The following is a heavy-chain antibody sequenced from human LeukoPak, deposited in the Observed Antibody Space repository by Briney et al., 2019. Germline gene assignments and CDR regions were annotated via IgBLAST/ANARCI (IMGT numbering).Heavy chain of an antibody. J-gene: IGHJ4*02. V-gene: IGHV4-59*01. D-gene: IGHD6-19*01. CDR2: IYYSGTT. CDR3: ARVELLGSSGWPFDY. Sequence: PSETLSLTCTVSGGSIDSNSWTWIRQPPGKGLEWIGYIYYSGTTNYNPSLKSRVTMSVDMSKNQFSLKLSSVTAADTAVYYCARVELLGSSGWPFDYWGQGTLVTVSS. CDR1: GGSIDSNS.